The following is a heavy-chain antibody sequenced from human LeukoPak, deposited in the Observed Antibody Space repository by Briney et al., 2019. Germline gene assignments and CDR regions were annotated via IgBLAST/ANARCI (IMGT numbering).Heavy chain of an antibody. J-gene: IGHJ5*02. V-gene: IGHV1-69*04. CDR1: GGTFTSYA. Sequence: SVKVSCKASGGTFTSYAISWVRQAPGQGLEWMGRIIPILGIANYAQKFQGRVTITADKSTSTAYMELSSLRSEDTAVYYCARDAHMAVAGLNWFDPWGQGTLVTVSS. CDR2: IIPILGIA. CDR3: ARDAHMAVAGLNWFDP. D-gene: IGHD6-19*01.